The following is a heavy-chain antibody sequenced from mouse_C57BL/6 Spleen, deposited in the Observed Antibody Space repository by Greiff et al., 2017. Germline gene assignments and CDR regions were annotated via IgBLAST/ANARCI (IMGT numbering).Heavy chain of an antibody. CDR1: GFTFSSYA. Sequence: EVKLVESGGGLVKPGGSLKLSCAASGFTFSSYAMSWVRPTPEKRLEWVATISDGGSYTYYPDNVKGRFTISRDNDKNNLYLQMSHLKYEDTAMYYCAREGITTVVPFAYWGQGTLVTVSA. CDR2: ISDGGSYT. D-gene: IGHD1-1*01. V-gene: IGHV5-4*01. J-gene: IGHJ3*01. CDR3: AREGITTVVPFAY.